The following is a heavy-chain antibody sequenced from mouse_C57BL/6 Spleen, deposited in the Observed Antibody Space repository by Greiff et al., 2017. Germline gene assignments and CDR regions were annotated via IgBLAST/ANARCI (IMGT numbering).Heavy chain of an antibody. D-gene: IGHD2-3*01. Sequence: QVQLQQPGAELVKPGASVKMSCKASGYTFPSYWITWVKQRPGQGLEWIGDIYPGSGSTNYNEKFKSKATLTVDTSSSTAYMQLSSLTSEDSAVYYCARRGFGYDGYYAADYWGQGTTLTVSS. J-gene: IGHJ2*01. CDR3: ARRGFGYDGYYAADY. CDR2: IYPGSGST. V-gene: IGHV1-55*01. CDR1: GYTFPSYW.